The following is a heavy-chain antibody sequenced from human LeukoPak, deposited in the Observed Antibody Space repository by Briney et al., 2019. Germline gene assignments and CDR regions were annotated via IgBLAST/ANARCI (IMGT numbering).Heavy chain of an antibody. CDR1: GFMFSNYG. CDR3: AKRAGGADRAFDY. V-gene: IGHV3-23*01. CDR2: ISATGAST. J-gene: IGHJ4*02. D-gene: IGHD1-26*01. Sequence: GGPLRLSCAVSGFMFSNYGVSWVRQAPGKGLEWVSIISATGASTHYADSVRGRFTISRDNPKNTLFLQMDNLTVEDTAVYYCAKRAGGADRAFDYWGQGTLVTVSS.